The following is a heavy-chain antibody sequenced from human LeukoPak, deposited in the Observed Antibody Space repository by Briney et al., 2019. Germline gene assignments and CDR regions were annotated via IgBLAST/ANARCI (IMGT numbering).Heavy chain of an antibody. CDR3: ARSPCTSCSLIDY. CDR2: IYYSGST. Sequence: SETLSLTCTVSGGSISSYYWSWIRQPPGKGLEWIGYIYYSGSTNYNPSLKSRVTISVDTSKNQFSLKLSSVTAADTAVYCCARSPCTSCSLIDYWGQGTLVTVSS. CDR1: GGSISSYY. J-gene: IGHJ4*02. V-gene: IGHV4-59*01. D-gene: IGHD2-2*01.